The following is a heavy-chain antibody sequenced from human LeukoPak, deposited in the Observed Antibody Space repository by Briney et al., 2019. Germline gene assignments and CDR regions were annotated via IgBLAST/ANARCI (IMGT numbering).Heavy chain of an antibody. V-gene: IGHV1-2*06. D-gene: IGHD3-10*01. Sequence: GASVKVSCKASGYTFTGYYMHWVRQAPGQGLEWMGRINPNSGGTNYAQKFQGRVTMTRDTSISTAYMELSRLRSDDTAVYYCARGPRYYYGSGSYYPKYYFDYWGQGTLVTVSS. CDR1: GYTFTGYY. J-gene: IGHJ4*02. CDR3: ARGPRYYYGSGSYYPKYYFDY. CDR2: INPNSGGT.